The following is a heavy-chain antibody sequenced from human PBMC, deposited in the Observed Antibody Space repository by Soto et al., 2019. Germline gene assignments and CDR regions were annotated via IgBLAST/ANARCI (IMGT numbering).Heavy chain of an antibody. CDR2: INAGSGNT. V-gene: IGHV1-3*01. CDR3: ANDIIVIPGAKRLDF. J-gene: IGHJ4*02. Sequence: QVRLVQSGTEVMKPGASVKVSCKASGYTSTNYGMHWVRQAPGQRLEWMGWINAGSGNTKYSQKCQGRITITRYTSASIVYMKLSSLRSEDRAVDYCANDIIVIPGAKRLDFWGQGGLVSVCS. D-gene: IGHD2-2*01. CDR1: GYTSTNYG.